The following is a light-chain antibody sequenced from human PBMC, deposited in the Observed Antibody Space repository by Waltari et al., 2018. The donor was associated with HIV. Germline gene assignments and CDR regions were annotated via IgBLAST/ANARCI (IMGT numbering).Light chain of an antibody. CDR2: EVT. V-gene: IGLV2-23*02. CDR1: NSEIGKYNL. J-gene: IGLJ1*01. CDR3: SSYATGNTYV. Sequence: QSALTQTASVSGSPGKAINISCNGTNSEIGKYNLVSWYQQHPGKVPKVLIFEVTTRPSGISHRFSGSKSDNTASLTISGLQAEDEADYYCSSYATGNTYVFGTGTSVTVL.